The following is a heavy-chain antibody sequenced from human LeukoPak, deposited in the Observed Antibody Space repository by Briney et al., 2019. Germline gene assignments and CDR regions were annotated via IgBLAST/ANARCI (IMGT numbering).Heavy chain of an antibody. CDR2: ISYDGSNK. J-gene: IGHJ4*02. Sequence: TGGSLRLSCAASGFTFSSYGMHWVRQAPGKGLEGVAVISYDGSNKYYADSVKGRFTISRDNSKNTLYLQMNSLRAEDTAVYYCAKDRLASGWYYFDYWGQGTLVTVSS. V-gene: IGHV3-30*18. CDR1: GFTFSSYG. CDR3: AKDRLASGWYYFDY. D-gene: IGHD6-19*01.